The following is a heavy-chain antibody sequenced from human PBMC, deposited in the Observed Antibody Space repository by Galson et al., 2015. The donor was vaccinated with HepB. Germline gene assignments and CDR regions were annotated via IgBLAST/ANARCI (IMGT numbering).Heavy chain of an antibody. CDR2: ISSSSSYI. V-gene: IGHV3-21*01. CDR1: GFTFSSYS. Sequence: SLRLSCAASGFTFSSYSMNWVRQAPGKGLEWVSSISSSSSYIYYADSVKGRFTISRDNSKNTLYLQMNSLRAEDTAVYYCARAPRRKFILGYCSSTSCHGPFDPWGQGTLVTVSS. D-gene: IGHD2-2*01. J-gene: IGHJ5*02. CDR3: ARAPRRKFILGYCSSTSCHGPFDP.